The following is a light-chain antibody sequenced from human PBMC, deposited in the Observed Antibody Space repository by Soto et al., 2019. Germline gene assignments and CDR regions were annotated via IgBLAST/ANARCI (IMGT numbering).Light chain of an antibody. CDR1: QSLSSSY. J-gene: IGKJ4*01. Sequence: EIVLTQSPGTLSLSPGERATLSCRASQSLSSSYLAWYQQKPGQAPRLLIYGASSRATAIPDRFSGSGSGTDFTLTINRLEPEDFAVYYCQHFGSSLTFGGGTRWISN. V-gene: IGKV3-20*01. CDR3: QHFGSSLT. CDR2: GAS.